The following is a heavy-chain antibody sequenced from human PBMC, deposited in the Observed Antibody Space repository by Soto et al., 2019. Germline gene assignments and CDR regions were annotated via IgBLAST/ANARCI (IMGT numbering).Heavy chain of an antibody. CDR3: ARAYNDSSGYYFPLDY. V-gene: IGHV1-69*02. CDR1: GGTFSSYT. D-gene: IGHD3-22*01. CDR2: IIPILGIA. Sequence: SVKVSCKASGGTFSSYTISWVRQAPGQGLEWMGRIIPILGIANYAQKFQGRVTITADKSTSTAYMELSSLRSEDTAVYYCARAYNDSSGYYFPLDYWGQGTLVAVSS. J-gene: IGHJ4*02.